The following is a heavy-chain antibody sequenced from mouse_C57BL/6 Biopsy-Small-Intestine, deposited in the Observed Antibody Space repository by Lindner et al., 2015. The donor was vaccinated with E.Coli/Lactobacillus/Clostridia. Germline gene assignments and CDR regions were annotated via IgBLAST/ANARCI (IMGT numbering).Heavy chain of an antibody. V-gene: IGHV1-80*01. J-gene: IGHJ2*01. CDR3: ARGVRGDFDF. D-gene: IGHD2-14*01. CDR1: GYAFSSYW. CDR2: IYPGDGDT. Sequence: VQLQESGAELVKPGASVKISCKASGYAFSSYWMNWVKQRPGKGLEWIGQIYPGDGDTSYSGNFKDKATLTADKSSSTAYMQLSSLTSEDSAVYFCARGVRGDFDFWGQGTTLTVSS.